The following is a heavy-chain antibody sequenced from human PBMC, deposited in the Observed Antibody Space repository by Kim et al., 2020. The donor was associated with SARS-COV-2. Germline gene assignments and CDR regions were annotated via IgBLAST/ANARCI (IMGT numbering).Heavy chain of an antibody. CDR2: IRKRPTSYTT. Sequence: GGSLRLSCVVSGFTFSDHYMDWVRQAPGKGLEWVGRIRKRPTSYTTEYAASVKGRFTISRDDSKNSLFLQMNSLKVEDTAVYYCARVDNRNYGEFVDWDQGTQVTVCS. CDR1: GFTFSDHY. CDR3: ARVDNRNYGEFVD. D-gene: IGHD4-4*01. V-gene: IGHV3-72*01. J-gene: IGHJ4*02.